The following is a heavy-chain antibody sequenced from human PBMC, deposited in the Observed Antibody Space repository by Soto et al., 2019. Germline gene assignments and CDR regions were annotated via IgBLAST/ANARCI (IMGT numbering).Heavy chain of an antibody. D-gene: IGHD1-26*01. CDR3: ARDGVGDTVLCCYFDY. CDR2: IRFDGSNI. Sequence: GGSLRLSCAASGVIFSGYGMHWVRQAPGKGLEWVAVIRFDGSNIYYADSVKGRFTISRDNSKNTLYLQMNSLRAEDTAVYYCARDGVGDTVLCCYFDYWGQGVRVTV. J-gene: IGHJ4*02. V-gene: IGHV3-33*01. CDR1: GVIFSGYG.